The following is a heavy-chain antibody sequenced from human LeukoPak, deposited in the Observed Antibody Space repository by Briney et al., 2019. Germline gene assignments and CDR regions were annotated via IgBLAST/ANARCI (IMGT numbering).Heavy chain of an antibody. D-gene: IGHD3-3*01. V-gene: IGHV3-23*01. J-gene: IGHJ4*02. CDR3: AKEDGNYFSVMHHYVDY. CDR1: GFPFSSHD. CDR2: ISDSGGSK. Sequence: GGSLRLSCAVSGFPFSSHDMRWVRHAPGRGLEWVSAISDSGGSKYYADSVEGRFTISRDNSKSTLYVLMNSQSGEDTAVYWWAKEDGNYFSVMHHYVDYGGQGTLVTVSS.